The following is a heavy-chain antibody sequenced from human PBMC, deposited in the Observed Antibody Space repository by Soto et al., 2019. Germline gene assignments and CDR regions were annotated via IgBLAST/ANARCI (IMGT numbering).Heavy chain of an antibody. CDR2: INHSGST. V-gene: IGHV4-34*01. Sequence: QVQLQQWGAGLLKPSETLSLTCAVYGGSFSGYYWTWIRQPPGPGLEWIGEINHSGSTNNNPSLKSRVTISVDTSKIQFSLEPTSVTAADTAGHYWARDKITGLFDYWGQGTLVTVSS. J-gene: IGHJ4*02. CDR1: GGSFSGYY. CDR3: ARDKITGLFDY. D-gene: IGHD3-16*01.